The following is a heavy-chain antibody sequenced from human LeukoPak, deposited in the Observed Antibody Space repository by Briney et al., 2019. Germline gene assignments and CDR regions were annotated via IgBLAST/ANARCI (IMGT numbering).Heavy chain of an antibody. CDR3: ARDREGYYGSGSYVY. J-gene: IGHJ4*02. D-gene: IGHD3-10*01. V-gene: IGHV3-66*02. CDR1: GFTVSSNY. CDR2: IYSGGST. Sequence: GGSLRLSCAASGFTVSSNYMSWVRQAPGKGLEWVSVIYSGGSTYYADSVKGRFTISRDNSKNTLYLQMNSLRAEDTAVYYCARDREGYYGSGSYVYWGQGTLDTVSS.